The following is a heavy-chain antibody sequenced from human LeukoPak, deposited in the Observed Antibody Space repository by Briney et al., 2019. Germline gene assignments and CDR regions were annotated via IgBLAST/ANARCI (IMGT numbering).Heavy chain of an antibody. CDR1: GFTFSSYG. CDR2: IWYDGSNK. Sequence: AGGSLRLSCAASGFTFSSYGMHWVRHAPGKGLEGVAVIWYDGSNKYYADSVKGQFTISRDNSKNTLYLQMNSLRAEDTAVYYCARTYCSGGSCYPIDYWGQGTLVTVSS. CDR3: ARTYCSGGSCYPIDY. J-gene: IGHJ4*02. V-gene: IGHV3-33*01. D-gene: IGHD2-15*01.